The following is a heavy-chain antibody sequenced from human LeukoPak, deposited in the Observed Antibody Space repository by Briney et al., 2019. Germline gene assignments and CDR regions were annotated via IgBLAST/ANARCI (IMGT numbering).Heavy chain of an antibody. V-gene: IGHV3-53*01. CDR3: ARDVAFDY. CDR2: IYSGGST. CDR1: GFTFSNAW. J-gene: IGHJ4*02. Sequence: GGSLRLSCAASGFTFSNAWMSWVRQAPGKGLEWVSVIYSGGSTYYADSVKGRCTISRDNSKNTLYLQMNSLRAEDTAVDYCARDVAFDYWGQGTLVTVSS.